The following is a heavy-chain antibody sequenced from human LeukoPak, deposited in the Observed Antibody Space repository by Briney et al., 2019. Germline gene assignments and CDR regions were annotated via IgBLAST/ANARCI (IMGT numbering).Heavy chain of an antibody. D-gene: IGHD6-19*01. CDR3: AKEYSSGWYYHYYYMDV. CDR1: GFTFSSYG. V-gene: IGHV3-30*02. Sequence: GGSLRLSCVASGFTFSSYGIHWVRQAPGKGLEWVTFIRYDGGDKYYADSVKGRFTISRDNSKNTLYLKMNSLIPEDTAVYYCAKEYSSGWYYHYYYMDVWGKGTTVTISS. CDR2: IRYDGGDK. J-gene: IGHJ6*03.